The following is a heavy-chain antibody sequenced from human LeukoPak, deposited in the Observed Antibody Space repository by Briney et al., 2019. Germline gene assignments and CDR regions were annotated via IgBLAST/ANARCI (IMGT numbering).Heavy chain of an antibody. D-gene: IGHD3-3*01. CDR1: GFTFSSYA. CDR2: ISGSGGRT. CDR3: ARYYDFWSGSPEPY. Sequence: GGSLRLSCAASGFTFSSYAMSWVRQAPGKGLEWVSAISGSGGRTYYADSVKGRFTISRDNAKNSLYLQMNSLRAEDTAVYYCARYYDFWSGSPEPYWGQGTLVTVSS. J-gene: IGHJ4*02. V-gene: IGHV3-23*01.